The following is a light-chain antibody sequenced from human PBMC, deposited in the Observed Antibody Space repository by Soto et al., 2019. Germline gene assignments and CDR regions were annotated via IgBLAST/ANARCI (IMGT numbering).Light chain of an antibody. Sequence: DIQMTQSPSTLSASVGDRVTITCRASQIVSNVLAWFQQRPGEGPKLLIYDISSLGSGVPSRFSGSGSATDFTFTISSLQPEDFATYFCQQYNSYSPWTFGQGTKVDIK. CDR3: QQYNSYSPWT. CDR1: QIVSNV. CDR2: DIS. J-gene: IGKJ1*01. V-gene: IGKV1-5*01.